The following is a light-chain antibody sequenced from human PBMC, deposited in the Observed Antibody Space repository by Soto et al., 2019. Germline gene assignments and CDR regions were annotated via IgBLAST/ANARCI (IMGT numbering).Light chain of an antibody. J-gene: IGLJ1*01. V-gene: IGLV2-23*03. Sequence: QSVLTQPASVSGARGQSITIACTGTSSDVGSYNLVSWYQQHPGKAPKLMIYEGSKRPSGVSNRFSGSKSGNTASLTISGLQAEDEADYYCCLYAGSSTFNYVFGTGTKVTVL. CDR1: SSDVGSYNL. CDR2: EGS. CDR3: CLYAGSSTFNYV.